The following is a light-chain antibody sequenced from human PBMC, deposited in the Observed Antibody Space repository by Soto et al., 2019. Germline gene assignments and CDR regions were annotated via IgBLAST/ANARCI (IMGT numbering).Light chain of an antibody. CDR3: SSYAVNNNLGV. CDR1: NSDVGGYNY. Sequence: QSALTQPPSASGSPGQSVTISCTGTNSDVGGYNYVSWYQQHPGKAPKLMIYEVSKRPSGVPDRFSGSKSGNTASLTVSGLQAEDEADYYCSSYAVNNNLGVFGGGTKVTVL. V-gene: IGLV2-8*01. CDR2: EVS. J-gene: IGLJ2*01.